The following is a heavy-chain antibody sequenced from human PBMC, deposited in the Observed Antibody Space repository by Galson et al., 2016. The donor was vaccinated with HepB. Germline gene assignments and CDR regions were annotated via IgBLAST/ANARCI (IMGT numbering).Heavy chain of an antibody. CDR3: TRRDLTNWYPDY. CDR2: IYHSGSP. Sequence: SETLSLTCAVSGGSISSINWWGWVRQPPGKGLEWIGEIYHSGSPNYNPSLKTRVTISVDKSKNQFSLKLSSVTAADTAIFYCTRRDLTNWYPDYWGQGTLVTVSS. CDR1: GGSISSINW. J-gene: IGHJ4*02. D-gene: IGHD1-1*01. V-gene: IGHV4-4*02.